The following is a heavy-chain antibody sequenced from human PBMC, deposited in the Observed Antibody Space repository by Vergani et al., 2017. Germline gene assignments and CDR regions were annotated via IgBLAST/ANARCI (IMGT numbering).Heavy chain of an antibody. CDR1: GFTFSSYW. J-gene: IGHJ3*02. CDR2: INSDGSST. Sequence: EVQLVESGGGLVQPGGSLRLSCAASGFTFSSYWMHWVRQAPGKGLVWVSRINSDGSSTSYADSVKGRFTISRDNAKNTLYLQMNSLRAEDTAVYYCAKAVGYDSSGPDAFDIWGQGTMVTVSS. D-gene: IGHD3-22*01. V-gene: IGHV3-74*02. CDR3: AKAVGYDSSGPDAFDI.